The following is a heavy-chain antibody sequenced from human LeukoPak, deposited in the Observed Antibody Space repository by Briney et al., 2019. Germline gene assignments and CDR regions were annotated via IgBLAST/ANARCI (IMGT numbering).Heavy chain of an antibody. CDR2: ISSSSSTI. Sequence: RTGGSLRLSCAASGFTFSSYSMNWVRQAPGKGLEWVSYISSSSSTIYYADSVKGRFTISRDNAKNSLYLQMNSLRAEDTAVYYCARGGVVPAAPYFDYWGQGTLVTVSS. D-gene: IGHD2-2*01. CDR1: GFTFSSYS. J-gene: IGHJ4*02. V-gene: IGHV3-48*01. CDR3: ARGGVVPAAPYFDY.